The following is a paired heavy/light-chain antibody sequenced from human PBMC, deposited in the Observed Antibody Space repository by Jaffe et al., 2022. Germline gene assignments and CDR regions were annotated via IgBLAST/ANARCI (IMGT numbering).Light chain of an antibody. CDR2: AAS. CDR3: QQANSFPPLT. J-gene: IGKJ4*01. CDR1: QGISSW. Sequence: DIQMTQSPSSVSASVGDRVTITCRASQGISSWLAWYQQKPGKAPKLLIYAASSLQSGVPSRFSGSGSGTDFTLTISSLQPEDFATYYCQQANSFPPLTFGGGTKVEIK. V-gene: IGKV1-12*01.
Heavy chain of an antibody. V-gene: IGHV3-30*02. Sequence: QVQLVESGGGVVQPGGSLRLSCAASGFTFSSYGMHWVRQAPGKGLEWVAFIRYDGSNKYYADSVKGRFTISRDNSKNTLYLQMNSLRAEDTAVYYCATQKPPPHDFRWYFDYWGQGTLVTVSS. D-gene: IGHD3-16*01. CDR1: GFTFSSYG. CDR2: IRYDGSNK. J-gene: IGHJ4*02. CDR3: ATQKPPPHDFRWYFDY.